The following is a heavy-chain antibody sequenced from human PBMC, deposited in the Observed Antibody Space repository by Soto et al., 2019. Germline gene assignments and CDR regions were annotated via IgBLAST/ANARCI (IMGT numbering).Heavy chain of an antibody. CDR3: AKWNEMKRSFVD. CDR1: AGSITNYY. D-gene: IGHD1-1*01. V-gene: IGHV4-59*01. J-gene: IGHJ4*02. CDR2: IHHTGNS. Sequence: PSETLSLTCTVSAGSITNYYWNWIRQPPEKGLEWIGFIHHTGNSMSNPSLRSRLTMSVDTTEGQISLNLRAVTAADTAVYYCAKWNEMKRSFVDWGQG.